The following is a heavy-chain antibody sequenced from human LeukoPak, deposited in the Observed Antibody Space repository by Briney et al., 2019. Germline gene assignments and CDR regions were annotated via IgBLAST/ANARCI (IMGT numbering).Heavy chain of an antibody. D-gene: IGHD3-22*01. V-gene: IGHV3-30-3*01. CDR2: ISYDGSNK. J-gene: IGHJ4*02. CDR1: GFTFSSYA. CDR3: ARDRAPAGYYDSSGTAFDY. Sequence: GRSLRLSCAAPGFTFSSYAMHWVRQAPGKGLEWVAVISYDGSNKYYADSVKGRFTISRDNSKNTLYLQMNSLRAEDTAVYYCARDRAPAGYYDSSGTAFDYWGQGTLVTVSS.